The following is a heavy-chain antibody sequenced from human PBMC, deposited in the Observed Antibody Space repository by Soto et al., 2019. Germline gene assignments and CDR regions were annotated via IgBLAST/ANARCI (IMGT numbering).Heavy chain of an antibody. Sequence: QVQLAESGGGVVQPGRSLRLSCAATGFTFSNYGMHWVRQAPGKGLEWVAVILKDGSDQKYAYSMKGRFTISRDNSENTLYLHMNSLRAEDTAVYYCARDDDYPDNALDYWGQGTLVTVSS. V-gene: IGHV3-33*01. D-gene: IGHD4-17*01. J-gene: IGHJ4*02. CDR2: ILKDGSDQ. CDR3: ARDDDYPDNALDY. CDR1: GFTFSNYG.